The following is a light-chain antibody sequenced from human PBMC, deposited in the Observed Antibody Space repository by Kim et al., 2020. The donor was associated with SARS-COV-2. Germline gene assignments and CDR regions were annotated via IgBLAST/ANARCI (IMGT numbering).Light chain of an antibody. CDR2: RDS. Sequence: VALGQPARITCGGNNMGSKNVHWYQQKPGQAPVLVIYRDSNRPSGIPERFSGSNSGNTATLTISRAQAGDEADYYCQVWDSSTWVFGGGTQLTVL. CDR3: QVWDSSTWV. J-gene: IGLJ3*02. CDR1: NMGSKN. V-gene: IGLV3-9*01.